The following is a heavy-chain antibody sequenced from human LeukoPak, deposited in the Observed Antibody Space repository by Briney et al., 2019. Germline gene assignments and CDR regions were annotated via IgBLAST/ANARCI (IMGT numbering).Heavy chain of an antibody. CDR3: AKDFRIGYSAHFDY. D-gene: IGHD2-21*01. V-gene: IGHV3-23*01. Sequence: GGSLRLSCVGSGFTFRSQAMSWVRQAPEKGLEFVSGIYENGGTTYYADSVKGRFSISRDNSKNTLYLQMDSLRGEDTAVYYCAKDFRIGYSAHFDYWGQGALDTVSS. J-gene: IGHJ4*02. CDR2: IYENGGTT. CDR1: GFTFRSQA.